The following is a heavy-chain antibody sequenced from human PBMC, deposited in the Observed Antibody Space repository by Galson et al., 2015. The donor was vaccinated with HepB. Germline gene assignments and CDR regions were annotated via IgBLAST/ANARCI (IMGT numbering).Heavy chain of an antibody. Sequence: SLRLSCAASGFTFSNYAMSWARQAPGQGLDWVSSISGSSSDTYYADSVKSRFTVYRDNSKNTLYLDMNSLRAEDTAVYYCAKFVSVVAAKYEFDYWGQGTQVTVSS. V-gene: IGHV3-23*01. D-gene: IGHD2-15*01. J-gene: IGHJ4*02. CDR1: GFTFSNYA. CDR3: AKFVSVVAAKYEFDY. CDR2: ISGSSSDT.